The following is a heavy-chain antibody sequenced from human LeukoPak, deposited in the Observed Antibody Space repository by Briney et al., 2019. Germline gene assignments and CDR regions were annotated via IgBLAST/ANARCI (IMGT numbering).Heavy chain of an antibody. CDR1: GGSVSHSNW. CDR3: ASSISSLPPRYNWFDP. V-gene: IGHV4-4*02. J-gene: IGHJ5*02. D-gene: IGHD1-14*01. CDR2: VHPSEGT. Sequence: PSGTLSLTCAVSGGSVSHSNWWTWVRPSPGKGLEWIGEVHPSEGTNYNPSLKSRVTMSLDKSKNQFSLKLSSVTAADTAVYYCASSISSLPPRYNWFDPWGQGTLVTVSS.